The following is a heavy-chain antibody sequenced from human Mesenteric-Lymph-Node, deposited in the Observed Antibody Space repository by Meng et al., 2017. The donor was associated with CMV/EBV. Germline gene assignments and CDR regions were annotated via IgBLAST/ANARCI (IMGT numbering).Heavy chain of an antibody. D-gene: IGHD2-21*02. V-gene: IGHV3-30*02. CDR1: VFTFSSYG. CDR2: IRSDGGNI. CDR3: AKDPPTAGYWYFDL. J-gene: IGHJ2*01. Sequence: GGSLRLSCAPSVFTFSSYGMHWVRQAPGKGLEWVAFIRSDGGNIYCADSVKGRFTISRDNSKNTLYLQMNSLRAEDTAVYYCAKDPPTAGYWYFDLWGRGTLVTVSS.